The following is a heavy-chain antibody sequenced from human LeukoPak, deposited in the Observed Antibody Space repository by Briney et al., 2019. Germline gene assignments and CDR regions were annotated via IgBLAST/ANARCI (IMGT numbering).Heavy chain of an antibody. CDR2: ISSSGGST. D-gene: IGHD3-16*01. V-gene: IGHV3-23*01. J-gene: IGHJ3*02. Sequence: GGSLRLSCAASGFTFSSHSMGWVRQAPGKGLEWVSVISSSGGSTFYADSVKGRFTISRDNSKNTLYLQMNSLRAEDTAVYYCAKDQGDFVIDIWGQGTMVTVSS. CDR1: GFTFSSHS. CDR3: AKDQGDFVIDI.